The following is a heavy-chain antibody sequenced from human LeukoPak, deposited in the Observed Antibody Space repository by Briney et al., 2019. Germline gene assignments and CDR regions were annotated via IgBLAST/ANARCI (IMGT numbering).Heavy chain of an antibody. CDR2: IKQDGSEK. Sequence: GGSLRLSCAASGFTFSSYWMSWVRQAPGKGLGWVANIKQDGSEKYYVDSVKGRFTISRDNAKNSLYLQMNSLRAEDTAVYYCAKTGWSSGWYYGGFDYWGQGTLVTVSS. CDR1: GFTFSSYW. D-gene: IGHD6-19*01. V-gene: IGHV3-7*01. CDR3: AKTGWSSGWYYGGFDY. J-gene: IGHJ4*02.